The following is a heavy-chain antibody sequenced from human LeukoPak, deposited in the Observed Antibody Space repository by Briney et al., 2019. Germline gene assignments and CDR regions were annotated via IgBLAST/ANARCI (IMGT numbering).Heavy chain of an antibody. V-gene: IGHV1-46*01. CDR1: GYTFTSYY. J-gene: IGHJ4*02. CDR2: INPTGGST. CDR3: ARTYYDYVWGSYHLPFDY. D-gene: IGHD3-16*02. Sequence: ASVKVSCKASGYTFTSYYMHWVRQAPGQGLEWMGLINPTGGSTGYAQKFQGRVTMTRDMSTSTVYMELSSLRSEDTAVYYCARTYYDYVWGSYHLPFDYWGQGTLVTVSS.